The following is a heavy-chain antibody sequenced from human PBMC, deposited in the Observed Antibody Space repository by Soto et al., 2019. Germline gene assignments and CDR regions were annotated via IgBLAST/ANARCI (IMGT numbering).Heavy chain of an antibody. CDR3: ARDDLRYFAWSYLTAFDI. CDR1: GFTFSDYW. D-gene: IGHD3-9*01. Sequence: GGSLRLSCAVSGFTFSDYWMSWVRQAPGKGLEGVANIKQDGNEKYYADSVKGRFTISRDNAKNSLYLQMNSLRAEDTAVYYCARDDLRYFAWSYLTAFDIWGQGTMVTVSS. CDR2: IKQDGNEK. J-gene: IGHJ3*02. V-gene: IGHV3-7*01.